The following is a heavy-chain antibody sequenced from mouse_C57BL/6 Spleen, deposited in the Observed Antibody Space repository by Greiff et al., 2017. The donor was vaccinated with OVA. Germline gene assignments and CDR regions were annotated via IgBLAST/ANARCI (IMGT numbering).Heavy chain of an antibody. V-gene: IGHV3-6*01. CDR2: ISYDGSN. D-gene: IGHD1-1*01. CDR3: ATTYGSRPWFAY. J-gene: IGHJ3*01. Sequence: EVQLQESGPGLVKPSQSLSLTCSVTGYSITSGYYWNWIRQFPGNKLEWMGYISYDGSNNYNPSLKNRISITRDTSKNQFFLKLKSVTTEDTATYYCATTYGSRPWFAYWGQGTLVTVSA. CDR1: GYSITSGYY.